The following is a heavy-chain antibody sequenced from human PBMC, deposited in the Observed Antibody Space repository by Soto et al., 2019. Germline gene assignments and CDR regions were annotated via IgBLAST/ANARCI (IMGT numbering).Heavy chain of an antibody. CDR3: ANPRSPYCSGGSCYSPNSYYGMDV. J-gene: IGHJ6*02. CDR2: IMPIFGTA. CDR1: GGTFSIYA. D-gene: IGHD2-15*01. V-gene: IGHV1-69*06. Sequence: QVQLVQSGAEVKKPGSSVKVSCKASGGTFSIYAINWVRQAPGEGLEWMGGIMPIFGTANYAQKFKGRVTITADKSTSTAYMELSGLRSADTAVYYCANPRSPYCSGGSCYSPNSYYGMDVWGQGTTVTVSS.